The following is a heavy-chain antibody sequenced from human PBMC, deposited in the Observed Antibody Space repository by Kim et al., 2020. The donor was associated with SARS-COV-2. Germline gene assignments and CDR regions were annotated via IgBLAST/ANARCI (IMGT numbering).Heavy chain of an antibody. V-gene: IGHV3-30*07. J-gene: IGHJ6*02. D-gene: IGHD1-26*01. CDR3: VRDRSYSTHYYGMDV. Sequence: DSVKGRFTISRDNSKNTLYLQMNSLRAEDTAVYYCVRDRSYSTHYYGMDVWGQGTTVTVSS.